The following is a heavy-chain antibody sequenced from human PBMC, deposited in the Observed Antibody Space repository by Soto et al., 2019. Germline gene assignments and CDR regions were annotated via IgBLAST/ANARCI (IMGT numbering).Heavy chain of an antibody. CDR1: GYPFSDNQ. J-gene: IGHJ4*02. CDR3: ARKHSLDYIRRGLVL. Sequence: ASVKVSCKASGYPFSDNQIHWLRRAPGQGLEWMGRINPKSDDTNYAQKFQGRVTMTRDTSIDTAYLELTGLTSDDTATYYCARKHSLDYIRRGLVLWRQRTLVTVS. CDR2: INPKSDDT. V-gene: IGHV1-2*02. D-gene: IGHD4-4*01.